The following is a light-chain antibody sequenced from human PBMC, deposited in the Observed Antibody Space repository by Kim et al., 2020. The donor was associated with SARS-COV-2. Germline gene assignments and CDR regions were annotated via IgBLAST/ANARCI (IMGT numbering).Light chain of an antibody. CDR3: LQGTDGPNT. Sequence: QPASISCRFSQSHVNKDGNTCVNWLQQRPGQSPRRLIYQVTKRNSGDPDGVSGSVSGANFTQKNSGVEAEDVGVYYCLQGTDGPNTFGQGTKLEI. CDR1: QSHVNKDGNTC. J-gene: IGKJ2*01. V-gene: IGKV2-30*01. CDR2: QVT.